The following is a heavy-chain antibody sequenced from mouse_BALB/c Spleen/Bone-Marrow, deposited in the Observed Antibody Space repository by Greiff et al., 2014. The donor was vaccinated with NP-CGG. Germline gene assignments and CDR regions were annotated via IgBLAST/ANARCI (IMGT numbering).Heavy chain of an antibody. CDR3: AMYYYGSSLFAY. D-gene: IGHD1-1*01. J-gene: IGHJ3*01. CDR2: IDPANGNT. Sequence: EVQLQQSGAELVKPGASVKLSCTASGSNIKDTYMHWVKQRPEQGLEWIGRIDPANGNTKYDPKFQGKATITADTSSNTAYLQLSSLTSEDTAVYYCAMYYYGSSLFAYWGQGTLVTVSA. V-gene: IGHV14-3*02. CDR1: GSNIKDTY.